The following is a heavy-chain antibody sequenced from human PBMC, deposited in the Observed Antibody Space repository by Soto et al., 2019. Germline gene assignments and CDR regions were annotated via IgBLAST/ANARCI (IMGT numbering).Heavy chain of an antibody. CDR2: IYYAGST. D-gene: IGHD5-18*01. CDR1: GGSMISYY. Sequence: PSETLSLTCTVSGGSMISYYWSWIRQPPGRGLEWIGFIYYAGSTKYNPSLSSRITISVDTSKNQFSLKLSSLTAADTAVYYCSHGYAQYFESWGQGTLVTVSS. J-gene: IGHJ4*02. V-gene: IGHV4-59*01. CDR3: SHGYAQYFES.